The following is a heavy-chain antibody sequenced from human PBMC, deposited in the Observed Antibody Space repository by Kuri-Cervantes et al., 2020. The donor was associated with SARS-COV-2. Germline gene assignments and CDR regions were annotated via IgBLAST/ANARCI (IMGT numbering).Heavy chain of an antibody. Sequence: LSLTCAASGFTLSSYDMHWVRQATGKGLEWVSAIGTAGDTYYPGSVKGRFTISRENAKNSLYLQMNSLRAGDTAVYYCARGDVQSGVDAFDIWGQGTMVTVSS. CDR1: GFTLSSYD. J-gene: IGHJ3*02. CDR3: ARGDVQSGVDAFDI. CDR2: IGTAGDT. V-gene: IGHV3-13*04. D-gene: IGHD1-1*01.